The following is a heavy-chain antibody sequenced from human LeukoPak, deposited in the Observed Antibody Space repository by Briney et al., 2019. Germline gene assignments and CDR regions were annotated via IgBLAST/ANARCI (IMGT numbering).Heavy chain of an antibody. V-gene: IGHV5-51*01. CDR1: GYNFDTFW. J-gene: IGHJ3*02. CDR3: ARRVDVYSKAFDI. CDR2: IYPGGSDT. D-gene: IGHD4-11*01. Sequence: GESLKISWKASGYNFDTFWIARVRQMPGKGLELMGIIYPGGSDTRDRSSFQGQVTSSADKSISTAYLQWSNLKAADTAMYFCARRVDVYSKAFDIWGQGTIVTVSS.